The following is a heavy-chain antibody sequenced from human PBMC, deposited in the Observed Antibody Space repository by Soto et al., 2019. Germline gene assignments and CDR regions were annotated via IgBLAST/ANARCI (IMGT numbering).Heavy chain of an antibody. CDR1: VFSFRRYA. V-gene: IGHV3-30-3*01. Sequence: WCLRRSGSASVFSFRRYAMRWVRQAPGEGLEWVAVISRDGSSIYYGDSVKGRFTVSRDNSNNTLFLSMTSLRPDDTAVFYCARSRNGAVADSINFWGQGTLVPVS. D-gene: IGHD2-8*01. CDR3: ARSRNGAVADSINF. CDR2: ISRDGSSI. J-gene: IGHJ1*01.